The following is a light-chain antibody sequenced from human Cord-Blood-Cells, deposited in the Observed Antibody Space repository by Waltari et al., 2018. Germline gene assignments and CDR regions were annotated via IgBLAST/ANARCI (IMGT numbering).Light chain of an antibody. Sequence: QSALTQPASVSGSPGQSITISCPGTRSAVGSYNLVSWYQQHPGKAPKLMIYEGSKRPSGVSNRFSGSKSGNTASLTISGLQAEDEADYYCCSYAGSSNWVFGGGTKLTVL. CDR3: CSYAGSSNWV. V-gene: IGLV2-23*01. J-gene: IGLJ3*02. CDR1: RSAVGSYNL. CDR2: EGS.